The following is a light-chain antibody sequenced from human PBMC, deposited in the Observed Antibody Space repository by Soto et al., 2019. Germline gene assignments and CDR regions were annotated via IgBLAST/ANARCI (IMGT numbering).Light chain of an antibody. Sequence: DIQMTQSPSTLPASVGDRVTITCRASQGISTWLAWYQQKPGKAPKVLIYQASSLESGVPSRFSGSGSGTEFTLTISDLQPDDVATYYCQQYYSYSPCTFGQGTKLEIK. CDR1: QGISTW. CDR2: QAS. CDR3: QQYYSYSPCT. V-gene: IGKV1-5*03. J-gene: IGKJ2*02.